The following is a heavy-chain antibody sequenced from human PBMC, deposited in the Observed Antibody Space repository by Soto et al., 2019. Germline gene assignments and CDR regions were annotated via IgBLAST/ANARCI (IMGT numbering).Heavy chain of an antibody. CDR3: ARGPGRPHGPGDY. CDR1: GYTFTSYA. J-gene: IGHJ4*02. CDR2: INAGNGNT. V-gene: IGHV1-3*01. Sequence: QVHLVQSGAEVKKPGASVKVSCKASGYTFTSYAMHWVRQAPGQRLEWMGWINAGNGNTKYSQKFQDRVTITRDTSASTAYRELSSLRSEETAVYYCARGPGRPHGPGDYWGQGTLVTVSS.